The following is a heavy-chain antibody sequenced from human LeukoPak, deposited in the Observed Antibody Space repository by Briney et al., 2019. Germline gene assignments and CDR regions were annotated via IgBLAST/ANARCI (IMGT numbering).Heavy chain of an antibody. J-gene: IGHJ3*02. CDR3: ARNRQERWLQGAFDI. CDR2: IYYSGST. CDR1: GGSIGSSSYY. V-gene: IGHV4-39*01. D-gene: IGHD5-12*01. Sequence: PSETLSLTCTVSGGSIGSSSYYWGWIRQPPGKGLEWIGSIYYSGSTYYNPSLKSRVTISVDTSKNQFSLKLSSVTAADTAVYYCARNRQERWLQGAFDIWGQGTMVTVSS.